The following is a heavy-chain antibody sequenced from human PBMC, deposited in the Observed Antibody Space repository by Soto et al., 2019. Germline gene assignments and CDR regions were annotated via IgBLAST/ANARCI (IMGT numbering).Heavy chain of an antibody. J-gene: IGHJ4*02. V-gene: IGHV3-74*01. CDR3: AGRDCTNGICYFY. CDR2: INSDGSST. Sequence: PGGSLRLSCAASGFTFSTYWMHWVRQAPGKGLVWVSRINSDGSSTNYAESVKGRFTISRDNAKNTLYLHMNSLRAEETAVYYCAGRDCTNGICYFYWGQGNLVTVSS. CDR1: GFTFSTYW. D-gene: IGHD2-8*01.